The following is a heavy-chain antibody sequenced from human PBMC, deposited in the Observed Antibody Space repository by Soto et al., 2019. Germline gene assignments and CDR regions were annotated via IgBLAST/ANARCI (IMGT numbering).Heavy chain of an antibody. CDR1: IGSINSFY. CDR2: IHSSGTT. Sequence: PSETLSLTCTVSIGSINSFYWAWMRQPAGKGLEWIGRIHSSGTTNYNPSLSSRVTMSVDPSKNQFSLRLTSVTAADTAVYYCARDRIIGTSYSDYWGQGILVTVSS. J-gene: IGHJ4*02. D-gene: IGHD1-7*01. CDR3: ARDRIIGTSYSDY. V-gene: IGHV4-4*07.